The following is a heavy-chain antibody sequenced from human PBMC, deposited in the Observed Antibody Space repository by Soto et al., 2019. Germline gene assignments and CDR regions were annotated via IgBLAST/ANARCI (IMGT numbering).Heavy chain of an antibody. CDR3: ARVSAPSGSYPGAFDY. Sequence: WGSLRLSCAASGFTFSSYSMNWVRQAPGKGLEWVSSISSSSSYIYYADSVKGRFTISRDNAKNSLYLQMNSLRAEDTAVYYCARVSAPSGSYPGAFDYWGQGTLVTVSS. V-gene: IGHV3-21*01. CDR2: ISSSSSYI. D-gene: IGHD1-26*01. J-gene: IGHJ4*02. CDR1: GFTFSSYS.